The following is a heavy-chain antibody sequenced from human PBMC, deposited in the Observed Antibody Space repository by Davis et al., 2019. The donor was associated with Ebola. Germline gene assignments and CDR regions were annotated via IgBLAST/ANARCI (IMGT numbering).Heavy chain of an antibody. CDR1: GYTFNSYY. CDR2: INPSGGST. CDR3: ATASSGYYVFDY. Sequence: ASVKVSCKASGYTFNSYYIHWVRQAPGQGLEWMGIINPSGGSTTYAQKFQGRVTMTRDTSTRTVYMELSSLRSEDTAVYYCATASSGYYVFDYWGQGTLVTVSS. V-gene: IGHV1-46*02. D-gene: IGHD3-22*01. J-gene: IGHJ4*02.